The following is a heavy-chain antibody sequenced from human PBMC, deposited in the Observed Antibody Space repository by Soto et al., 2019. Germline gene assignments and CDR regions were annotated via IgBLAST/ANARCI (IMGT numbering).Heavy chain of an antibody. Sequence: PEETLSLTCTVSGGSISSYYWSWIRQPPGKGLEWIGYIYYSGSTNYNPSLKSRVTISVDTSKNQFSLKLSSVTAADTAVYYCARAGYCSGFDCGWFDPWGQGTLVTVSS. D-gene: IGHD2-15*01. CDR3: ARAGYCSGFDCGWFDP. CDR1: GGSISSYY. CDR2: IYYSGST. V-gene: IGHV4-59*01. J-gene: IGHJ5*02.